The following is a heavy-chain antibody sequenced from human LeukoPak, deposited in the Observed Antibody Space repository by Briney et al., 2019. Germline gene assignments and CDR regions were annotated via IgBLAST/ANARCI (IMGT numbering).Heavy chain of an antibody. CDR2: ISYDGSNK. D-gene: IGHD2-15*01. V-gene: IGHV3-30*18. CDR3: AKGKEKLGYCSGGSCHLYNWFDP. J-gene: IGHJ5*02. CDR1: GFTFSSCG. Sequence: GGSLRLSCAASGFTFSSCGMHWVRQAPGKGLEWVAVISYDGSNKYYADSVKGRFTISRDNSKNTLYLQMNSLRAEDTAVYYCAKGKEKLGYCSGGSCHLYNWFDPWGQGTLVTVSS.